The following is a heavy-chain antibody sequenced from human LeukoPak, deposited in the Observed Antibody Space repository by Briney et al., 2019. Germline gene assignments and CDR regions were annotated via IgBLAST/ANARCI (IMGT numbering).Heavy chain of an antibody. D-gene: IGHD2-15*01. CDR2: INNKNGGT. CDR3: ARSSGKSRFDY. J-gene: IGHJ4*02. V-gene: IGHV1-2*02. Sequence: APVKVSCKASGYTFTSYYMHWVRQAPGQGLEWMGWINNKNGGTNYAQKFQGRVTMTRDSSISIAYMELNALRSDDTAVYYCARSSGKSRFDYWGQGTLVTVSS. CDR1: GYTFTSYY.